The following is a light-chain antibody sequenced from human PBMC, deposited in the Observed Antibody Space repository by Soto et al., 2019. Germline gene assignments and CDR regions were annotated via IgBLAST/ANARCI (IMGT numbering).Light chain of an antibody. Sequence: EIVMTQSPATLSVSPGERATLSCRASQSVSSNLAWYQQKPGQAPRLLIYGASTRATGIPARFSGSGSGTGFTLTISSLQSEDFAVYFCQHYNNWPLTFGGGTKVEIK. CDR2: GAS. J-gene: IGKJ4*01. V-gene: IGKV3-15*01. CDR1: QSVSSN. CDR3: QHYNNWPLT.